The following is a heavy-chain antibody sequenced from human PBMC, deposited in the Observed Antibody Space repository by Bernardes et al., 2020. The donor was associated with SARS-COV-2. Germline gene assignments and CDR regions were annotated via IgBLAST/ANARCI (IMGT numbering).Heavy chain of an antibody. CDR1: GGSISSGSYY. CDR3: ARDSCGGDCYLYWFDP. V-gene: IGHV4-61*02. CDR2: IYTSGST. Sequence: TLSLTCTVSGGSISSGSYYWSWIRQPAGKGLEWIGRIYTSGSTNYNPSLKRRVTISVDTSKNQFSLKLSSVTAADTAVYYCARDSCGGDCYLYWFDPWGQGTLVTVSS. J-gene: IGHJ5*02. D-gene: IGHD2-21*02.